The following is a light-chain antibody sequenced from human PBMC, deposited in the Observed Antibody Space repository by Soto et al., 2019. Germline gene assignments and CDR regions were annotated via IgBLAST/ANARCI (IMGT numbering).Light chain of an antibody. Sequence: IVMTQSPASLSVPPGERATLSCRASDSVSTNFAWYLQKPGPAPRLLIYRASTRATAVPARFTASGSGTEFPLSISSLQSDDFGVYYCQQYDTWPRTLGQGTKVDIK. V-gene: IGKV3-15*01. CDR1: DSVSTN. CDR3: QQYDTWPRT. J-gene: IGKJ1*01. CDR2: RAS.